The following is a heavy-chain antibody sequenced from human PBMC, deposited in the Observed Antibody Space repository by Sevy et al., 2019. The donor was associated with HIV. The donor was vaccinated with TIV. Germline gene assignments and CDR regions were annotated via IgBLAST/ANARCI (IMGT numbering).Heavy chain of an antibody. Sequence: ASVKVSCKASGYTFTGYYMHWVRQAPGQGLEWMGWINPNSGGTNYAQKFQGRVTMTRDTSISTAYMELSRLRSDDTAGYYCAREEWCSSTSCYTGVYYYGMDVWGQGTTVTVSS. J-gene: IGHJ6*02. D-gene: IGHD2-2*02. CDR3: AREEWCSSTSCYTGVYYYGMDV. CDR2: INPNSGGT. V-gene: IGHV1-2*02. CDR1: GYTFTGYY.